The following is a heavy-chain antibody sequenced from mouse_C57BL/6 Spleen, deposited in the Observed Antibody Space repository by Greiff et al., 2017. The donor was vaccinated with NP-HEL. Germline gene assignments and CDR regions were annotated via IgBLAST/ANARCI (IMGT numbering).Heavy chain of an antibody. CDR3: ARGGDYYGSTLPFDY. CDR2: IWSGGST. V-gene: IGHV2-2*01. CDR1: GFSLTSYG. Sequence: VKLVESGPGLVQPSQSLSITCTVSGFSLTSYGVHWVRQSPGKGLEWLGVIWSGGSTDYNAAFISRLSISKDNSKSQVFFKMNSLQADDTAIYYCARGGDYYGSTLPFDYWGQGTTLTVSS. D-gene: IGHD1-1*01. J-gene: IGHJ2*01.